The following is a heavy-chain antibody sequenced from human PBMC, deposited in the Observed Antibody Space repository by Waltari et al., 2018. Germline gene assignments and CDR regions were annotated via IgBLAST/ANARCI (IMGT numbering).Heavy chain of an antibody. Sequence: EVQLVQSGAEVRKPGESLKISCMGSGYRFAGYWIGWVRQMPGKGLEWMGIIFPGDSDTRYSPSFQGHVTISADTSNSTAYLQLTNLKASDTAMYYCARHPLVWVASTQNAFDVWGQGTMVTVSS. D-gene: IGHD3-16*01. CDR3: ARHPLVWVASTQNAFDV. CDR1: GYRFAGYW. J-gene: IGHJ3*01. V-gene: IGHV5-51*03. CDR2: IFPGDSDT.